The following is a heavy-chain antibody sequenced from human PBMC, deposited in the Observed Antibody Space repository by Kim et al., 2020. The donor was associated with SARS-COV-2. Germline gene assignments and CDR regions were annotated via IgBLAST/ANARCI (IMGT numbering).Heavy chain of an antibody. J-gene: IGHJ4*02. CDR2: IYYSGST. D-gene: IGHD6-19*01. CDR3: ARAGGGQWLVQGGYYFDY. V-gene: IGHV4-31*03. Sequence: SETLSLTCTVSGGSISSGGYYWSWIRQHPGKGLECIGYIYYSGSTYYNPSLKSRVTISVDTSKNQFSLKLSSVTAADTAVYYCARAGGGQWLVQGGYYFDYWGQGTLVTVSS. CDR1: GGSISSGGYY.